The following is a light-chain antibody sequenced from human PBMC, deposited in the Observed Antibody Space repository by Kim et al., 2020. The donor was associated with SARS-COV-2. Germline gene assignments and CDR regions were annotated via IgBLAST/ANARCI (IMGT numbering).Light chain of an antibody. Sequence: DIQMTQSPSSVSASVGERVTITCRAIQPFGSWLAWYQQKPGKGPKLLIYAASSLKSGVPSRFSGRGSGTDFTLTISSLQPEDFATYYCQQARTFPLTFGGGTKVDIK. CDR1: QPFGSW. CDR3: QQARTFPLT. V-gene: IGKV1-12*01. CDR2: AAS. J-gene: IGKJ4*01.